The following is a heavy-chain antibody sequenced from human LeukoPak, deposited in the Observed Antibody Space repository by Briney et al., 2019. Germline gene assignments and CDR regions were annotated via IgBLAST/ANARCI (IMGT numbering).Heavy chain of an antibody. CDR1: GFAFTSNG. V-gene: IGHV1-18*01. Sequence: GPVKVSCKTSGFAFTSNGISWVRQAPGQGLEWMGWISVYNGNINYAQKFQGRVTMTTDTSTNTAYMELRSLRSDDTAVYYCARVRYYGEGNYMDVWGKGTTVIVSS. J-gene: IGHJ6*03. CDR3: ARVRYYGEGNYMDV. CDR2: ISVYNGNI. D-gene: IGHD3-3*01.